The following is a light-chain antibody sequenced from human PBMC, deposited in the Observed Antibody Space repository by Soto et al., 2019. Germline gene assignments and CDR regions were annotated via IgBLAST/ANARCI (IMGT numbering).Light chain of an antibody. V-gene: IGKV3-11*01. Sequence: PGERATLSCRASQTVGTSLAWYQHIAGQPPRLLIYAASTLASGIPGRFGGSGSGTDFTLTISSLEPEDFAVYYCQQFTNWPTTFGQGTRLEIK. J-gene: IGKJ5*01. CDR1: QTVGTS. CDR3: QQFTNWPTT. CDR2: AAS.